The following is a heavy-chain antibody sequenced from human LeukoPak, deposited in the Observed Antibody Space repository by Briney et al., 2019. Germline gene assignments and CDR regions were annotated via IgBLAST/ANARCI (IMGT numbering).Heavy chain of an antibody. CDR2: ISSGGSYI. CDR1: GFTFSTYS. CDR3: ARDPYYGSDSRYYYYFGMDV. J-gene: IGHJ6*02. Sequence: SGGSLRLSCAASGFTFSTYSMNWVRQAPGRGLEWVASISSGGSYIYYADSVKGRFTISRDNAKNSLYLRMNSLRAEDTAVYYCARDPYYGSDSRYYYYFGMDVWGQGTTVTVSS. D-gene: IGHD4-23*01. V-gene: IGHV3-21*01.